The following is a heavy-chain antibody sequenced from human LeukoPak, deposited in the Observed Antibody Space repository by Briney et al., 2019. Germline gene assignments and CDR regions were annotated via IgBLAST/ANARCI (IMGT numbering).Heavy chain of an antibody. V-gene: IGHV3-30-3*01. Sequence: GGSLRLSCAASGLTFSSYAMHWVRQAPGKGLEWVAVISYDGSNKYYADSVKGRFTISRDNSKNTLYLQMNSLRAEDTAVYYCARDSGFRYYDSSGYSNWFDPWGQGTLVTVSS. CDR1: GLTFSSYA. D-gene: IGHD3-22*01. CDR3: ARDSGFRYYDSSGYSNWFDP. J-gene: IGHJ5*02. CDR2: ISYDGSNK.